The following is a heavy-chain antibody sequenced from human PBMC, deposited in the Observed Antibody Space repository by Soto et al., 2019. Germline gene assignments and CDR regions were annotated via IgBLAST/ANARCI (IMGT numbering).Heavy chain of an antibody. CDR3: AREKSDLELFNWLDP. D-gene: IGHD1-7*01. J-gene: IGHJ5*02. V-gene: IGHV5-10-1*01. CDR1: GYSFTTYW. Sequence: GESLKISCEASGYSFTTYWISWVRQMPGKGLEWMGAIDPRDSYTKYSPSFQGHVTISVDKSISTAYPQWNSLKASDTAIYYCAREKSDLELFNWLDPWGQGTLVTVS. CDR2: IDPRDSYT.